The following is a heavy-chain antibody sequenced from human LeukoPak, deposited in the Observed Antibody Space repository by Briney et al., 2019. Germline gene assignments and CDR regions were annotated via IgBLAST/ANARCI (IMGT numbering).Heavy chain of an antibody. V-gene: IGHV1-2*04. CDR3: ARDYSSSDYYGMDV. Sequence: ASVKVSCKASGYTFTGYYMHWVRQAPGQGLEWMGWINPNSGGTNYAQKFQGWVTMTRDTSISTAYMELSRLRSDDTAVYYCARDYSSSDYYGMDVWGQGTRSPSP. CDR2: INPNSGGT. D-gene: IGHD6-6*01. CDR1: GYTFTGYY. J-gene: IGHJ6*02.